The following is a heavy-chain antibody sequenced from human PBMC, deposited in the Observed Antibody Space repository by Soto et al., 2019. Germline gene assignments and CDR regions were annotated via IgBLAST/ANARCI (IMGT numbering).Heavy chain of an antibody. V-gene: IGHV1-69*12. CDR3: ARMNSGYEPYFDH. D-gene: IGHD5-12*01. J-gene: IGHJ4*02. CDR1: GGTFSSYT. CDR2: IIPIFGTA. Sequence: QVQLVQSGAEVKKPGSSVKVSCKACGGTFSSYTISWVRQAPGQGLEWMGGIIPIFGTANYAQKFQGRVTITADGSTSAAYMELSSLRSEHTAVYFCARMNSGYEPYFDHWGQKFLLTVSS.